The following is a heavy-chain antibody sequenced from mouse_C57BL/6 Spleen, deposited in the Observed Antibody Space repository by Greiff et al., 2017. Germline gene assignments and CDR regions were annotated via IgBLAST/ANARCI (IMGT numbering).Heavy chain of an antibody. V-gene: IGHV1-61*01. CDR3: ARNYDPYYYAIDY. J-gene: IGHJ4*01. Sequence: QVQLKQPGAELVRPGSSVKLSCKASGYTFTSYWMDWVKQRPGQGLEWIGNIYPSDSETHYNQKFKDKATLTVDKSSSTAYMQLSSLTSEDSAVYYCARNYDPYYYAIDYWGQGTSVTVSS. D-gene: IGHD2-4*01. CDR1: GYTFTSYW. CDR2: IYPSDSET.